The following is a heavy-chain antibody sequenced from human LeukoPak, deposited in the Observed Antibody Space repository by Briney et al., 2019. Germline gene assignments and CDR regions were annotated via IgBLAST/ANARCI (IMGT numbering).Heavy chain of an antibody. CDR2: IIPILGIA. Sequence: SVKVSCKASGGTFTSYAISWVRQAPGQGLEWMGRIIPILGIANYAQKFQGRVTITADKSTSTAYMELSSLRSEDTAVYYCATEDYCSGGSCYYFDYWGQGTLVTVSS. D-gene: IGHD2-15*01. J-gene: IGHJ4*02. CDR1: GGTFTSYA. V-gene: IGHV1-69*04. CDR3: ATEDYCSGGSCYYFDY.